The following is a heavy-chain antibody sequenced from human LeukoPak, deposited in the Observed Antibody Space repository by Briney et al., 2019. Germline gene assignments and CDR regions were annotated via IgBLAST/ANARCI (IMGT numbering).Heavy chain of an antibody. CDR3: AKLVPS. CDR1: GFTFSSST. J-gene: IGHJ5*02. Sequence: GGSLRLSCAASGFTFSSSTMSWVRQAPGKGLEWVSSISGSGDSTWYADSVKGRFTISRDNSKNTLSLQMNSLRAEDTALHYCAKLVPSWGQGTLVPVSS. CDR2: ISGSGDST. D-gene: IGHD6-13*01. V-gene: IGHV3-23*01.